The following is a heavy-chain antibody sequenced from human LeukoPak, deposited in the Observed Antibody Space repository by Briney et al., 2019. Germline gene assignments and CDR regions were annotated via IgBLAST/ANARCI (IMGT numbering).Heavy chain of an antibody. V-gene: IGHV3-23*01. CDR2: ISGSGGST. J-gene: IGHJ4*02. CDR3: AKLEDPVMVRSVDY. Sequence: GGSLRLSCAASGFTFRSYAMSWVRQAPGEGLQWVSAISGSGGSTYYADSVKGLFTISRDNSKNTLYLQMNSLRAEDTAVYYCAKLEDPVMVRSVDYWGQGTLVTVSS. CDR1: GFTFRSYA. D-gene: IGHD5-18*01.